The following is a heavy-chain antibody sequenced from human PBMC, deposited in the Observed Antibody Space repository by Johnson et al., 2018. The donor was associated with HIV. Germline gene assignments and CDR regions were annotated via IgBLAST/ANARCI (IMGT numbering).Heavy chain of an antibody. CDR1: GFIFSSYA. D-gene: IGHD3-16*02. V-gene: IGHV3-30-3*01. CDR2: ISYDGSNK. Sequence: VQLVESGGGVVQTGRSLRLSCAASGFIFSSYALHWVRQAPGKGLEWVAVISYDGSNKYYADSVKGRFTISRDNSKNTLYLQMNSLRAEDTAVYSCARDLVSLEDAFDIWGQGTMVTVSS. CDR3: ARDLVSLEDAFDI. J-gene: IGHJ3*02.